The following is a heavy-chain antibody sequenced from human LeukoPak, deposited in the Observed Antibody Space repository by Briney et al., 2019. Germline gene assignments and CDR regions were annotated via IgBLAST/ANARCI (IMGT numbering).Heavy chain of an antibody. CDR1: GYTFTSYY. D-gene: IGHD3-22*01. CDR3: ARPGGDGIGYLFDH. Sequence: ASVKVSCKGSGYTFTSYYMHWVRQAPGQGRDWMGIIDPSGGSTRYAHKFQGRVTLTRDTSTTQIYMELSSLRSEDTAMYYCARPGGDGIGYLFDHWGQGTLVTVSS. CDR2: IDPSGGST. V-gene: IGHV1-46*01. J-gene: IGHJ4*02.